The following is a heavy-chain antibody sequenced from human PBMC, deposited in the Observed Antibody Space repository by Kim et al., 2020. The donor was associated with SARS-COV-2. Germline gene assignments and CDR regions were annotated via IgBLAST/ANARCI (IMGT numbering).Heavy chain of an antibody. Sequence: FVESVKGRFTMARDNAKDLLYLQMNSLRTEDTAIYYCAARDSVQVPGGIWGQGTLVTVSS. CDR3: AARDSVQVPGGI. J-gene: IGHJ4*02. D-gene: IGHD2-2*01. V-gene: IGHV3-48*03.